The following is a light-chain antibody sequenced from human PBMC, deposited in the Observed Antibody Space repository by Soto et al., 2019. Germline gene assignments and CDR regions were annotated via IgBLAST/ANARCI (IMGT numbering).Light chain of an antibody. CDR1: QSVGKN. Sequence: EVVMTQSPAALSVSPGERVTLSCRASQSVGKNLAWYQLRPGQGPRLLIYAASDRATDIPARFSGSGSGTEFTLTISGLQSEDFAVYYCKQYNNLPPWTFGRGTKVEF. V-gene: IGKV3-15*01. CDR3: KQYNNLPPWT. CDR2: AAS. J-gene: IGKJ1*01.